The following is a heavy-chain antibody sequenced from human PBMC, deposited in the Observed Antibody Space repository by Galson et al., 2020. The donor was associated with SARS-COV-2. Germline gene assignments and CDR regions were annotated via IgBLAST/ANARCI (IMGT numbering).Heavy chain of an antibody. J-gene: IGHJ4*02. CDR2: IKQDGSEK. CDR3: ARDYGDYVAYFDY. D-gene: IGHD4-17*01. Sequence: GESLKISCVGSGFLFSSRWMSWVRQAPGKGLEWVANIKQDGSEKYYVDSVKGRFTVSRDNAKKTLFLQMNSLRAEDTAVYYCARDYGDYVAYFDYWGQGTPVTVSS. CDR1: GFLFSSRW. V-gene: IGHV3-7*01.